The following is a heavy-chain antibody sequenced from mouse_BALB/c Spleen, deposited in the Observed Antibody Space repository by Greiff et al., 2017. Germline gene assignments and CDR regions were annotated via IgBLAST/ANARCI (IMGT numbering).Heavy chain of an antibody. J-gene: IGHJ2*01. CDR3: ARGDGYLDY. V-gene: IGHV3-2*02. CDR2: ISYSGST. CDR1: GYSITSDYA. D-gene: IGHD2-3*01. Sequence: EVMLVESGPGLVKPSQSLSLTCTVTGYSITSDYAWNWIRQFPGNKLEWMGYISYSGSTSYNPSLKSRISITRDTSKNQFFLQLNSVTTEDTATYYCARGDGYLDYWGQGTTLTVSS.